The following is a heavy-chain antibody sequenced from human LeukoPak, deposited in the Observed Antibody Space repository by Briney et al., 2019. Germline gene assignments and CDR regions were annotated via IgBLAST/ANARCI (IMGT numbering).Heavy chain of an antibody. D-gene: IGHD3-22*01. CDR2: IYYSGST. J-gene: IGHJ5*02. CDR3: ARDRNYYDRLQGWFDP. CDR1: GGSISSYY. Sequence: SETLSLTCTVSGGSISSYYWSWIRQPPGKGLEWIGYIYYSGSTNYNPSLKSRVTISVDTSKNQFSLKLSSVIAADTAVYYCARDRNYYDRLQGWFDPWGQGTLVTVSS. V-gene: IGHV4-59*01.